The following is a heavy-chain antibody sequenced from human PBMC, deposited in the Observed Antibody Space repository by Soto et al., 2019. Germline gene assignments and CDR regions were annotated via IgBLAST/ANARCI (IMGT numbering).Heavy chain of an antibody. Sequence: ASVKVSCKASGGTFSSYAISWVRQAPGQGLEWMGGIIPIFGTANYAQKFQGRVTITADESTSTAYMELSSLRSEDTAVYYCARGTTYYDFWSGYYEPGMDVWGQGTTVTV. V-gene: IGHV1-69*13. CDR2: IIPIFGTA. D-gene: IGHD3-3*01. CDR1: GGTFSSYA. CDR3: ARGTTYYDFWSGYYEPGMDV. J-gene: IGHJ6*02.